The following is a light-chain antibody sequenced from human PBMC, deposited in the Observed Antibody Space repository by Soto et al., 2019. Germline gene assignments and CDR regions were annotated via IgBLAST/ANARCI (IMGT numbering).Light chain of an antibody. CDR1: QSVTSSY. J-gene: IGKJ1*01. CDR3: QQYRSPPRT. CDR2: GAS. V-gene: IGKV3-20*01. Sequence: EIVLTQSPGTLSLSPGERATLSCRASQSVTSSYLAWYQQKPGQTPRLLIYGASSRATGIPDRFSGSGSGTDFTLTISRLEPEDFAVYYCQQYRSPPRTFGQGTKVDTK.